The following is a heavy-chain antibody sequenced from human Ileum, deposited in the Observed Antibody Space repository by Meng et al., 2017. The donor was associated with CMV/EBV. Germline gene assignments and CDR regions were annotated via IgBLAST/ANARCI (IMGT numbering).Heavy chain of an antibody. Sequence: SCVASGYTFAKSGIPWVRQAPGQGLGWVGCVSGPNASKHYAQNFRGRVTMTTDTTTNTAYMEMRNLGYDDTAVYYCGRGEGAPFDYWGQGTLVTVSS. J-gene: IGHJ4*02. CDR1: GYTFAKSG. V-gene: IGHV1-18*01. CDR3: GRGEGAPFDY. CDR2: VSGPNASK.